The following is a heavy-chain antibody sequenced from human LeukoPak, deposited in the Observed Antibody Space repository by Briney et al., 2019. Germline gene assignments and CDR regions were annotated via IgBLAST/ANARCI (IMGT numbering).Heavy chain of an antibody. Sequence: GGSLRLSCAASGFTFSSYWMSWVRQAPGKGLEWVANIRQDGSEKYYVDSVKGRFTISRDNAKNSLYLQMNSLRAEDTAVYYCARERDSSGWYHAYNWFDPWGQGTLVTVSS. CDR2: IRQDGSEK. CDR1: GFTFSSYW. CDR3: ARERDSSGWYHAYNWFDP. D-gene: IGHD6-19*01. J-gene: IGHJ5*02. V-gene: IGHV3-7*01.